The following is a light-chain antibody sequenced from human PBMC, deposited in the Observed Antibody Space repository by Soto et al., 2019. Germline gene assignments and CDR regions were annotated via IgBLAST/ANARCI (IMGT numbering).Light chain of an antibody. CDR1: SSDVGTYNL. CDR2: EVT. J-gene: IGLJ1*01. V-gene: IGLV2-23*02. Sequence: QSVLAQPASVSGSPEQSVTISCTGTSSDVGTYNLVSWYQQHPGKAPKLIIYEVTERPSGVSNRFSGSKFGNTASLTISGLLPEDEADYYCCSYGGSSALHYVFGTGTKV. CDR3: CSYGGSSALHYV.